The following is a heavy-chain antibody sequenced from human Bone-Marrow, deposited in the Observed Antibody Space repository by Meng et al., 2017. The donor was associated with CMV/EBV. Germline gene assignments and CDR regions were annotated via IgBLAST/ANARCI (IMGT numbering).Heavy chain of an antibody. D-gene: IGHD2-2*01. V-gene: IGHV3-48*04. CDR2: ISSSSSTI. Sequence: GESLKISCAASGFTFSSYSMNWVRQAPGKGLEWVSYISSSSSTIYYADSVKGRFTISRDNAKNSLYLQMNSLRAEDTAMYYCARHETHCSSTSCPGPPYGMDVWGQGTTVTVSS. CDR3: ARHETHCSSTSCPGPPYGMDV. J-gene: IGHJ6*02. CDR1: GFTFSSYS.